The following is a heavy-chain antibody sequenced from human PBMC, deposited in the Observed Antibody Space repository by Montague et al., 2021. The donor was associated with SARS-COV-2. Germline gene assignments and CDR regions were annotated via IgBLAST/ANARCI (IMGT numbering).Heavy chain of an antibody. CDR3: ARTTTRMLYPENAFDI. CDR1: GDSVSSNTAT. D-gene: IGHD2-15*01. CDR2: TYYRSKWYH. Sequence: CAISGDSVSSNTATWNWIRQSPSRRLERLGRTYYRSKWYHDYAISLKSRITINPDTSKNQFSLQLSSVAPEDTAVFYCARTTTRMLYPENAFDIWGQGTMVTVSS. J-gene: IGHJ3*02. V-gene: IGHV6-1*01.